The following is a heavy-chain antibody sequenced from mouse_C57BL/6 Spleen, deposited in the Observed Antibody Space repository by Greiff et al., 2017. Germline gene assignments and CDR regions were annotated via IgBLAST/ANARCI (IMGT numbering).Heavy chain of an antibody. J-gene: IGHJ2*01. Sequence: EVQLQQSGPELVKPGASVKMSCKASGYTFTDYNMHWVKQSHGKSLEWIGYINPNNGGTSYNQKFKGKATLTVNKSSSTAYMDLRSLTSEDSAVYYCARKLGRGRNFDYWGQGTTLTVSS. CDR2: INPNNGGT. CDR3: ARKLGRGRNFDY. CDR1: GYTFTDYN. V-gene: IGHV1-22*01. D-gene: IGHD4-1*01.